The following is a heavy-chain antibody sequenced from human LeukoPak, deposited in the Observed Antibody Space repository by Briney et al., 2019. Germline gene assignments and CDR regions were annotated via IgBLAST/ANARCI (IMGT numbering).Heavy chain of an antibody. CDR2: IYTSGST. Sequence: SETLSLTCTVSGGSISSYYWSWIRQPPGKGLEWIGYIYTSGSTNYNHSLKSRVTISVDTSKNQFSLKLSSVTAADTAVYYCARHLRYSSSSVDYFDYWGQGTLVTVSS. CDR3: ARHLRYSSSSVDYFDY. D-gene: IGHD6-6*01. J-gene: IGHJ4*02. CDR1: GGSISSYY. V-gene: IGHV4-4*09.